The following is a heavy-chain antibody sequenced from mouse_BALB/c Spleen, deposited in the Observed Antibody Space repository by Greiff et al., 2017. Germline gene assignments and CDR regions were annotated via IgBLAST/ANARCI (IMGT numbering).Heavy chain of an antibody. V-gene: IGHV1-15*01. CDR3: ASDGYYGWFAY. Sequence: QVQLQQSGAELVRPGASVTLSCKASGYTFTDYEMHWVKQTPVHGLEWIGAIDPETGGTAYNQKFKGKATLTADKSSSTAYMELRSLTSEDSAVYYCASDGYYGWFAYWGQGTLVTVSA. CDR1: GYTFTDYE. J-gene: IGHJ3*01. D-gene: IGHD2-3*01. CDR2: IDPETGGT.